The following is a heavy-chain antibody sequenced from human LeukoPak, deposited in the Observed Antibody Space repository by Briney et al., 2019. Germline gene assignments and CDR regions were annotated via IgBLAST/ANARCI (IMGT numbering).Heavy chain of an antibody. CDR3: ARVGKYCSSTSCYHVEREDYYYMDV. Sequence: SVKVSCKASGGTFSSYAISWVRQAPGRGLEWMGGIIPIFGTANYAQKFQGRVTITTDESTSTAYMELSSLRSEDTAVYYCARVGKYCSSTSCYHVEREDYYYMDVWGKGTTVTVSS. CDR1: GGTFSSYA. J-gene: IGHJ6*03. V-gene: IGHV1-69*05. CDR2: IIPIFGTA. D-gene: IGHD2-2*01.